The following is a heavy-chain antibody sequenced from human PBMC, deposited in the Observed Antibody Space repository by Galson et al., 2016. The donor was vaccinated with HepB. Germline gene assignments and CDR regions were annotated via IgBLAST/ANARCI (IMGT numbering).Heavy chain of an antibody. D-gene: IGHD2-21*01. CDR3: ARGGPDDVVVSLIFDH. CDR1: GYTSTKFP. CDR2: INGGNRRT. V-gene: IGHV1-3*01. J-gene: IGHJ4*02. Sequence: SVKVSCKASGYTSTKFPMHWVRQAPGQRLEWMGWINGGNRRTKYAQKFQGRVTITRDTSANTIYMELSSLRSEDTAIYYCARGGPDDVVVSLIFDHGGQGTLVSVSS.